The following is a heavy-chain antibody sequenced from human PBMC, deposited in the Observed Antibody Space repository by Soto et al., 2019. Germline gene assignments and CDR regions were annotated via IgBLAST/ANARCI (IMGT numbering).Heavy chain of an antibody. CDR1: GFTFSSYG. Sequence: QVQLVESGGGVVQPGRSLRLSCAASGFTFSSYGMHWVRQAPGKGLEWVAVIWYDGSNKYYADSVKGRFTISRDNSKNTLYRQMNSLRAEDTAVYYCARDVMVTAMVMWYFDLWGRGTLVTVSS. D-gene: IGHD2-21*02. J-gene: IGHJ2*01. CDR3: ARDVMVTAMVMWYFDL. CDR2: IWYDGSNK. V-gene: IGHV3-33*01.